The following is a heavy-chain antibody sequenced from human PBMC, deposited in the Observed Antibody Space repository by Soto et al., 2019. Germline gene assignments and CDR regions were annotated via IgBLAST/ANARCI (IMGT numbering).Heavy chain of an antibody. V-gene: IGHV4-59*01. D-gene: IGHD4-4*01. J-gene: IGHJ4*02. CDR1: GGSISSYY. CDR3: AREVRDDYNTYYFDY. CDR2: IYYSGST. Sequence: SETLSLTCTVSGGSISSYYWSWIRQPPGKGLEWIGYIYYSGSTNYNPSLKSRVTISVDTSKNQFALKLSSVTAADTAVYYCAREVRDDYNTYYFDYWGQGTLVTV.